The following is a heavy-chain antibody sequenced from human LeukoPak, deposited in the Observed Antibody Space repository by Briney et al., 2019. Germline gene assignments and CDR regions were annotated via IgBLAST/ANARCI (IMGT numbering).Heavy chain of an antibody. J-gene: IGHJ5*02. CDR3: ARLMFDYWGPRYPLALNH. CDR2: IWHNGRDK. Sequence: GGSLRLSCAASGFTFSSFAMHWARHAPGKGLEFVAVIWHNGRDKYYGDSVKGRFTISRDNSKNTLYLQMNSLRTDDTAVYFFARLMFDYWGPRYPLALNHWGRRPLVSLS. CDR1: GFTFSSFA. V-gene: IGHV3-30*04. D-gene: IGHD3-3*01.